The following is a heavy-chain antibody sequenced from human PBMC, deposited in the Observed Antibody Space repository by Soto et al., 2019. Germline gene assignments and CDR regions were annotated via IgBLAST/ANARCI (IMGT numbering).Heavy chain of an antibody. V-gene: IGHV3-30*18. D-gene: IGHD4-17*01. CDR1: GFTFSSYG. CDR3: AKMDYGDYGSDHTPHFDY. CDR2: ISYDGSNK. J-gene: IGHJ4*02. Sequence: GGSLRLSCAASGFTFSSYGMHWVRQAPGKGLEWVAVISYDGSNKYYADSVKGRFTISRGNSKSTLYLQMNSLRAEDTAVYYCAKMDYGDYGSDHTPHFDYWGQGTLVTVSS.